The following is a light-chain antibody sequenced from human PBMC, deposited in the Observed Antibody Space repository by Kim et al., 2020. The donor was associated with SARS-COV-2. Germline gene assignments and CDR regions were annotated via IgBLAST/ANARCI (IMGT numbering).Light chain of an antibody. J-gene: IGKJ1*01. CDR2: GAS. Sequence: SPGERATLSGRASQTVTSNYLAWYQQKPGQAPRLLTYGASSRATGIPDRFSGSGSGTDFTLTISRLEPEDFAVYYCQQYGSSPATFGQGTKVDIK. CDR3: QQYGSSPAT. CDR1: QTVTSNY. V-gene: IGKV3-20*01.